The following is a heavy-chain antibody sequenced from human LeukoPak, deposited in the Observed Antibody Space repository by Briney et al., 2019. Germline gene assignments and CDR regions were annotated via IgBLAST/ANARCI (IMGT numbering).Heavy chain of an antibody. J-gene: IGHJ2*01. CDR1: GYSISSGYY. Sequence: SETLSLTCAVSGYSISSGYYWGWIRQPPGKGLEWIGSIYHSGSTYYNPSLKSRVTISADTSKNQFSLKLSSVTAADTAVYYCARPPSAVHWYFDLWGRGTLVTVSS. CDR2: IYHSGST. D-gene: IGHD2-2*01. V-gene: IGHV4-38-2*01. CDR3: ARPPSAVHWYFDL.